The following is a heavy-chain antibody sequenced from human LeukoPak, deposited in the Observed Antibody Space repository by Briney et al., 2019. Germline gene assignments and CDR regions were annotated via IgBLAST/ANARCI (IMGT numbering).Heavy chain of an antibody. CDR3: ARDREGSARDY. Sequence: SETLSLTCSVSGDSISYFYWSWIRQAAGKGLEWIGRIYNSGSTDYNASLKSRVTISVDTSKNQFSLKLSSVTAADTAVYYCARDREGSARDYWGQGTLVTVSS. CDR1: GDSISYFY. J-gene: IGHJ4*02. V-gene: IGHV4-4*07. CDR2: IYNSGST.